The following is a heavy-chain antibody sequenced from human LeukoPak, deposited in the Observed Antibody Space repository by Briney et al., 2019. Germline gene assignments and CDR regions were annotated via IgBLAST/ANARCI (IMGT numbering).Heavy chain of an antibody. J-gene: IGHJ1*01. CDR2: ISGSGGST. D-gene: IGHD2-21*02. V-gene: IGHV3-23*01. Sequence: GGSLRLSCAASGFTFSSYAMSWVRQAPGKGLEWVSAISGSGGSTYYADSVKGRFTISRDNAKDTLYLQVNSLRAEDTAVCYCAITVDCRATTDCYSYFHHWGQGTLVTVSS. CDR1: GFTFSSYA. CDR3: AITVDCRATTDCYSYFHH.